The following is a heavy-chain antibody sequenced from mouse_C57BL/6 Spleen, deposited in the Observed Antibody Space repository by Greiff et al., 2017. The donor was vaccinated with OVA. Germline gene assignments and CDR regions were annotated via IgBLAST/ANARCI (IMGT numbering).Heavy chain of an antibody. CDR2: ISSGSSTI. V-gene: IGHV5-17*01. CDR3: ARWAGRGSLDY. Sequence: VQVVESGGGLVKPGGSLKLSCAASGFTFSDYGMHWVRQAPEKGLEWVAYISSGSSTIYYAATVKGRFTITRDNAKNNRFLQMTSLRSEDTAMYYCARWAGRGSLDYWGQGTTLTVSS. J-gene: IGHJ2*01. D-gene: IGHD3-3*01. CDR1: GFTFSDYG.